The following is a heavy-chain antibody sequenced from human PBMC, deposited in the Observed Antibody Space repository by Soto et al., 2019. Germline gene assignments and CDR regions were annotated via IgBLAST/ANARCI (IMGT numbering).Heavy chain of an antibody. CDR1: GGSISSSNW. V-gene: IGHV4-4*02. Sequence: SETLSLTCAVSGGSISSSNWWSWVRQPPGKGLEWIGEIYHSGSTNYNPSLKSRVTISVDKSKNQFSLKLSSVTAADTAVYYCARGPKRTAIVVVPAAIPLDYCGQGTLVTVSP. CDR3: ARGPKRTAIVVVPAAIPLDY. CDR2: IYHSGST. J-gene: IGHJ4*02. D-gene: IGHD2-2*01.